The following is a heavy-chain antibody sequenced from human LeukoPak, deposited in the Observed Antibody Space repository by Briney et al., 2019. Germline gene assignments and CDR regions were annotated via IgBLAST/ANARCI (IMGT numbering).Heavy chain of an antibody. V-gene: IGHV3-21*01. Sequence: PGGSLRLSCAASGFTFSSYWMNWVRQAPGKGLEWVSSISSSSSYIYYADSVKGRFTISRDNAKNSLYLQMNSLRAEDTAVYYCARTTVVTPGFPFDYWGQGTLVTVSS. D-gene: IGHD4-23*01. CDR2: ISSSSSYI. CDR3: ARTTVVTPGFPFDY. CDR1: GFTFSSYW. J-gene: IGHJ4*02.